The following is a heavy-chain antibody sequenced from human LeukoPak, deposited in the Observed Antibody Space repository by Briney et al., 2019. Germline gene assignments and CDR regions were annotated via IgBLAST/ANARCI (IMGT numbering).Heavy chain of an antibody. D-gene: IGHD7-27*01. CDR2: INHSGST. CDR1: GGSFSGYY. CDR3: ARSRRPGEHWYFDL. Sequence: PSETLSLTCAVYGGSFSGYYWSWIRQPSGKGLEWIGEINHSGSTNYNPSLKSRVTISVDTSKNQFSLKLSSVTAADTAVYYCARSRRPGEHWYFDLWGRGTLVTVSS. J-gene: IGHJ2*01. V-gene: IGHV4-34*01.